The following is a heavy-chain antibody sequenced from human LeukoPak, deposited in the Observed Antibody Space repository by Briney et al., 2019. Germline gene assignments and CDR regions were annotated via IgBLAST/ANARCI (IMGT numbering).Heavy chain of an antibody. Sequence: GASVKVSCKASGYTFTSYGISWVRQAPGQGLEWMGWINPNSGGTNYAQKFQGWVTMTRDTSISTAYMELSRLRSDDTAVYYCARGPIPFHDILTGYSGLDYWGQGTLVTVSS. CDR3: ARGPIPFHDILTGYSGLDY. CDR1: GYTFTSYG. D-gene: IGHD3-9*01. J-gene: IGHJ4*02. V-gene: IGHV1-2*04. CDR2: INPNSGGT.